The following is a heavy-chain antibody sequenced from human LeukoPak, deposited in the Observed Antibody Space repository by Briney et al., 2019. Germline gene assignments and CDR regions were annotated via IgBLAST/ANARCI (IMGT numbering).Heavy chain of an antibody. J-gene: IGHJ4*02. CDR3: AKDLDYDFWSGYWAFDY. D-gene: IGHD3-3*01. Sequence: PGGSLRLSCAASGFTFSSYGMHWVRQAPGKGLEWVSAISGSGGSTYYADSVKGRFTISRDNSKNTLYLQMNSLRAEDTAVYYCAKDLDYDFWSGYWAFDYWGQGTLVTVSS. CDR2: ISGSGGST. CDR1: GFTFSSYG. V-gene: IGHV3-23*01.